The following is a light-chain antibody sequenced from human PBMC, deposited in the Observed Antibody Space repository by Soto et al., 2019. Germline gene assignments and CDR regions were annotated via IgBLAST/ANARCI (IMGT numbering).Light chain of an antibody. Sequence: EIVLTQSPGTLSLSPGERATLSCRASQSVSSSYVAWYQQKPGQAPRLLIFGASSRATGIPDRFSGSGSGTDFTLTISRLEPEDLAVYYCQQFGTSPVTFGQGTNLEIK. CDR2: GAS. J-gene: IGKJ2*01. V-gene: IGKV3-20*01. CDR3: QQFGTSPVT. CDR1: QSVSSSY.